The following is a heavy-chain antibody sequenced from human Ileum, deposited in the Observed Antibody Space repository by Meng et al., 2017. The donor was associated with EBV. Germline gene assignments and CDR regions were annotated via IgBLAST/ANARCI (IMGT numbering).Heavy chain of an antibody. J-gene: IGHJ4*02. D-gene: IGHD2-2*01. CDR1: SGTISSSGYY. CDR2: IYYSGST. CDR3: ARSIVVVPAAIYY. V-gene: IGHV4-39*01. Sequence: GSGDRMCRTWCTLPLTCPVSSGTISSSGYYWGWIRQPPGKGLEWIGSIYYSGSTYYNPSLKSRVTISVDTSKNQFSLKLSSVTAADTAVYYCARSIVVVPAAIYYWGQGTLVTVSS.